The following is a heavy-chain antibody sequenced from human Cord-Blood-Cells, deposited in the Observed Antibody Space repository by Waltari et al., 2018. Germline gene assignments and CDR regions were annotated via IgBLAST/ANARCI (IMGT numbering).Heavy chain of an antibody. CDR2: INHSGST. CDR3: VRGLYNWNDAPFDY. V-gene: IGHV4-34*01. Sequence: QVQLQQWGAGLLKPSETLSLTCAVYGGSFSGHYWSWISQPPGKGLEWIGEINHSGSTNYNPSLKGRVTISVDTSKNQFSLKLSSVTAADTAVYYCVRGLYNWNDAPFDYWGQGTLVTVSS. CDR1: GGSFSGHY. J-gene: IGHJ4*02. D-gene: IGHD1-20*01.